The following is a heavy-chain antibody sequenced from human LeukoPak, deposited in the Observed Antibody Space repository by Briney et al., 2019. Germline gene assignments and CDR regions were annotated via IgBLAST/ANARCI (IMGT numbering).Heavy chain of an antibody. D-gene: IGHD5-12*01. V-gene: IGHV4-31*03. CDR3: ARMATIGVAVAVYYFDY. J-gene: IGHJ4*02. Sequence: SETLSLTCTVSGGSISSGGYYWSWIRQHPGKGLEWIGYIYYSGSTYYNPSLKSRVTISVDTSKNQFSLKLSSVTAADTAVDYCARMATIGVAVAVYYFDYWGQGTLVTVSS. CDR1: GGSISSGGYY. CDR2: IYYSGST.